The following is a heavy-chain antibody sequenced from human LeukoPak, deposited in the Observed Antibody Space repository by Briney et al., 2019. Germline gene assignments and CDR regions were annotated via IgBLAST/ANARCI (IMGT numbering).Heavy chain of an antibody. CDR3: AKDLYSSGWYRVNYYYYGMDV. D-gene: IGHD6-19*01. CDR1: GFTLSSYG. J-gene: IGHJ6*02. CDR2: ISYDGSNK. V-gene: IGHV3-30*18. Sequence: GRSLRLSCAASGFTLSSYGMHWVRQAPGKGLEWVAVISYDGSNKYYADSVKGRFTISRDNSKNTLYLQMNSLRAEDTAVYYCAKDLYSSGWYRVNYYYYGMDVWGQGTTVTVSS.